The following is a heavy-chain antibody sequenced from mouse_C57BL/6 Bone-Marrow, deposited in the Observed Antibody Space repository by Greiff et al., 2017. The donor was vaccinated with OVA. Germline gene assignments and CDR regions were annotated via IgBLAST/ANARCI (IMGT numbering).Heavy chain of an antibody. CDR2: IDPADSYT. Sequence: QVQLQQPGAELVMPGASVKLSCKASGYTFTSYWMHWVKQRPGQGLEWIGEIDPADSYTNYNQKFKGKSTLTVDKSSSTDYMQISSLTSEDSAVYYCARKVYYGSSYWYFDVWGTGTTVTVSS. CDR1: GYTFTSYW. V-gene: IGHV1-69*01. D-gene: IGHD1-1*01. CDR3: ARKVYYGSSYWYFDV. J-gene: IGHJ1*03.